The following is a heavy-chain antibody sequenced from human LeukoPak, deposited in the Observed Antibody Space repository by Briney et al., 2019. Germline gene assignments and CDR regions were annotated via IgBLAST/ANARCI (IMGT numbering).Heavy chain of an antibody. CDR2: INLDGSVR. V-gene: IGHV3-7*01. D-gene: IGHD3-22*01. J-gene: IGHJ4*02. Sequence: PGGSRGPSXAAPGFTFGGYGMSWVRQPPGKGLEWVANINLDGSVRHYVDSARGRFTISRDNAKNSLYLQMNSLRAEDTALYYCATSDDSSGSDWGQGTLVTVSS. CDR3: ATSDDSSGSD. CDR1: GFTFGGYG.